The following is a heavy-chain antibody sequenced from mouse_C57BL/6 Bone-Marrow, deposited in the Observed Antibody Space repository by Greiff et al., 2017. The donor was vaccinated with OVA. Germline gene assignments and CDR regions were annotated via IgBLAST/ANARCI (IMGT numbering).Heavy chain of an antibody. V-gene: IGHV1-15*01. Sequence: QVQLQQSGAELVRPGASVTLSCKASGYTFTDYEMHWVKQTPVHGLEWIGAIDPETGGTAYNQKFKGKAILTADKSSSTAYMELRSLTSEDSAVYYCTRESLPSLGDYWGQGTTLTVSS. CDR1: GYTFTDYE. J-gene: IGHJ2*01. CDR3: TRESLPSLGDY. CDR2: IDPETGGT.